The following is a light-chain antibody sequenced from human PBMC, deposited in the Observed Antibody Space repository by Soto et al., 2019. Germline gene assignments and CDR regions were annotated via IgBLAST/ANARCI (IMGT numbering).Light chain of an antibody. V-gene: IGLV1-40*01. J-gene: IGLJ2*01. CDR3: QSFDSSLRGV. CDR1: SSNIGAGYD. Sequence: QSVLTQPPSMSGAPGQRVTISCTGNSSNIGAGYDVHWYRQLPGKAPKVLIYGNSNRPSGVPYRISASKSGDSASLAISELRAEDEADYYCQSFDSSLRGVFGGGTKVTVL. CDR2: GNS.